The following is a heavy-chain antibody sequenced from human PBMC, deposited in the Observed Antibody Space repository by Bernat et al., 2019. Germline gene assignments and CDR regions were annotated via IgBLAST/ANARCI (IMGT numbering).Heavy chain of an antibody. CDR3: TTDGQLDYYDSSGSDAFDI. J-gene: IGHJ3*02. V-gene: IGHV3-15*07. Sequence: EVQLVESGGGLVKPGGSLRLSCAASGFTFSNAWMNWVRQAPGKGLEWVGRIKSKTDGGTTDYAAPVKGRFTISRDDSKNTLYLQMNSLKTEDTAVYYCTTDGQLDYYDSSGSDAFDIWGQGTMVTVSS. CDR2: IKSKTDGGTT. CDR1: GFTFSNAW. D-gene: IGHD3-22*01.